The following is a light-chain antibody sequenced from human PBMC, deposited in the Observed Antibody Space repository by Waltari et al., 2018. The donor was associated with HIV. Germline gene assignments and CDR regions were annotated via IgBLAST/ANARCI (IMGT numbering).Light chain of an antibody. CDR2: NNK. CDR3: AAWDDSLNGWV. V-gene: IGLV1-44*01. J-gene: IGLJ3*02. Sequence: QSVLTQPPSAYGTPGQRVTISCSGSSYNIGRDIVNWYQQLPGTAPKLLIYNNKQRPSGFPDRFSGSQSGPSASLAISGLQSEDEADYYCAAWDDSLNGWVFGGGTKLTVL. CDR1: SYNIGRDI.